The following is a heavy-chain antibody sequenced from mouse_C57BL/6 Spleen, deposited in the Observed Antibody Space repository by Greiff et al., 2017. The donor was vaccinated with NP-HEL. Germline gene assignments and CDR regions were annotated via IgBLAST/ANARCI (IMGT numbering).Heavy chain of an antibody. CDR1: GFTFSSYA. CDR2: ISSGGDYI. D-gene: IGHD2-5*01. CDR3: KTDSNYPWFAD. Sequence: EVKVEESGEGLVKPGGSLKLSCAASGFTFSSYAMSWVRQTPEKRLEWVAYISSGGDYIYYADTVKGRFTISRDNARNTLYLQMSSLKSEDTAMYYCKTDSNYPWFADWGKGTTVTVSA. J-gene: IGHJ3*01. V-gene: IGHV5-9-1*02.